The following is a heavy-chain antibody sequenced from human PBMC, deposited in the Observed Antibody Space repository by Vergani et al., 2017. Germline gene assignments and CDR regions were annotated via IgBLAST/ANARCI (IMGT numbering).Heavy chain of an antibody. CDR1: GFSFNTYW. D-gene: IGHD2-8*02. J-gene: IGHJ5*01. Sequence: EVQLVESGGGSVQSGGSLRLSCVASGFSFNTYWMHWVRQVPGKRLMWVARIDEYGNSATYGDFETGRFTISRDNAKNTVFLQMNNLRADDAGVYYCVRTEYCTGIACNTRFDSWGQGALVTVSS. CDR2: IDEYGNSA. CDR3: VRTEYCTGIACNTRFDS. V-gene: IGHV3-74*03.